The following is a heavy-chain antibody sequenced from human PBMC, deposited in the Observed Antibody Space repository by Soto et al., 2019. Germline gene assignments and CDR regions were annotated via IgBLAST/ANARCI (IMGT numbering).Heavy chain of an antibody. CDR2: IYYSGST. J-gene: IGHJ4*02. Sequence: PSETLSLTCTVSGGSISSSSYYWSWIRQPPGKGLEWIGYIYYSGSTNYNPSLKSRVTISVDTSKNQFSLKLSSVTAADTAVYYCASRKSSPYFDYWGQGTLVTVSS. CDR3: ASRKSSPYFDY. V-gene: IGHV4-61*05. CDR1: GGSISSSSYY. D-gene: IGHD3-10*01.